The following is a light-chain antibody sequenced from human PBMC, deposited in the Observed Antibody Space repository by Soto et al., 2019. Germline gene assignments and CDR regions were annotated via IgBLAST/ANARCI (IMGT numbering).Light chain of an antibody. J-gene: IGKJ1*01. Sequence: DLQMTQSPSSLSASVGDRVTITCRASQSISTYLNWYQQKQGKAPKLLIYGASSLQSGVPSGFSGTGSGTDFTLTISSLQPEDFATYYCQQSYSTSWTVGQGTKVELK. V-gene: IGKV1-39*01. CDR3: QQSYSTSWT. CDR1: QSISTY. CDR2: GAS.